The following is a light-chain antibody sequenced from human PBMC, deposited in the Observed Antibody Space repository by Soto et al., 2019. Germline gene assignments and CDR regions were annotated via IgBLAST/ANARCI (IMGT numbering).Light chain of an antibody. J-gene: IGKJ1*01. CDR2: GAS. Sequence: EIGLTQSPGTLSLSPGERATRACRASQSVRSSYLAWYQQKPGQAPRLLIYGASSRATGIPDRFSGSGSGTDFTLTISRLEPEDFAVYYCQQYGSLRTFGQGTKVEIK. CDR3: QQYGSLRT. CDR1: QSVRSSY. V-gene: IGKV3-20*01.